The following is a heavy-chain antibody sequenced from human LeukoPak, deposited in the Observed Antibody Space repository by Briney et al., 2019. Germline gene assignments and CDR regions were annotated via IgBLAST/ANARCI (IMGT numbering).Heavy chain of an antibody. Sequence: GASVKVSCKASGYTFTSYDINWVRQATGQGLEWMGWMNPNSGNTGYAQKFQGRVTMTRNTSISTAYMELSSLRSEDTAVYYCARAQYCSSTSCSYGPDYWGQGTLVTVSS. V-gene: IGHV1-8*01. CDR1: GYTFTSYD. CDR2: MNPNSGNT. CDR3: ARAQYCSSTSCSYGPDY. J-gene: IGHJ4*02. D-gene: IGHD2-2*01.